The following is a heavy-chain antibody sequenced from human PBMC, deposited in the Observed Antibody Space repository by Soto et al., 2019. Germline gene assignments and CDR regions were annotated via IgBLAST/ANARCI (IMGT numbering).Heavy chain of an antibody. CDR3: ARRGYCHDTTCYKWFDP. Sequence: RGESLKLSCKGSGYSFTNYWIAWVRQMPGKGLEWMGIIYPGDSDTRYSPSFEGQVTISADRSISTAYLQWSSLKASDTAMYYCARRGYCHDTTCYKWFDPWGQGTLVTVSS. D-gene: IGHD2-2*02. J-gene: IGHJ5*02. CDR2: IYPGDSDT. CDR1: GYSFTNYW. V-gene: IGHV5-51*01.